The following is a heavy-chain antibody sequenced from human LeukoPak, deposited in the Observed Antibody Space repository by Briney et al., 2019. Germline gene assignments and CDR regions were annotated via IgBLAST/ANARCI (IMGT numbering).Heavy chain of an antibody. CDR3: ARAYYEFWSGYYYWDY. CDR2: IYSGGST. D-gene: IGHD3-3*01. Sequence: GGSLRLSCAASGFTVSSNYMSWVRQAPGKGLEWVSVIYSGGSTYYADSVKGRFTISRDNSKNTLYLQMNSLRAEDTAVYYCARAYYEFWSGYYYWDYWGQGTLVTVSS. J-gene: IGHJ4*02. CDR1: GFTVSSNY. V-gene: IGHV3-53*01.